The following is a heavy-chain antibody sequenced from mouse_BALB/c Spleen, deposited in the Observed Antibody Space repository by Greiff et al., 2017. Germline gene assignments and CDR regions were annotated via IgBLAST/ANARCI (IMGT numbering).Heavy chain of an antibody. J-gene: IGHJ4*01. V-gene: IGHV1-14*01. Sequence: VHVKQSGPELVKPGASVKMSCKASGYTFTSYVMHWVKQKPGQGLEWIGYINPYNDGTKYNEKFKGKATLTSDKSSSTAYMELSSLTSEDSAVYYCARKGYDDAMDYWGQGTSVTVSS. D-gene: IGHD2-12*01. CDR2: INPYNDGT. CDR1: GYTFTSYV. CDR3: ARKGYDDAMDY.